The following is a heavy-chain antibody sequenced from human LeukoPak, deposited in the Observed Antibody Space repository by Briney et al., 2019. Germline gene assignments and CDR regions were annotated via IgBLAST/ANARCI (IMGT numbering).Heavy chain of an antibody. CDR2: IYYSGST. V-gene: IGHV4-59*08. CDR3: ARLVVTDAFDI. D-gene: IGHD2-15*01. J-gene: IGHJ3*02. CDR1: GGSISSYY. Sequence: PSETLSLTCTVSGGSISSYYWSWIRQPPGKGLEWIGYIYYSGSTYYNPSLKSRVTISVDTSKNQFSLKLSSVTAADTAVYYCARLVVTDAFDIWGQGTMVTVSS.